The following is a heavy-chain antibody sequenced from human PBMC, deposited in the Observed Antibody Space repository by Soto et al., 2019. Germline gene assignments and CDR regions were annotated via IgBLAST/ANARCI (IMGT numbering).Heavy chain of an antibody. D-gene: IGHD7-27*01. CDR1: GFSLSTSGVG. Sequence: QITLKESGPTLVNPTQTLTLTCTFSGFSLSTSGVGVAWIRQPPGKALEWLALIYWDDDKRYSPSLKSRLTITKDTSKHQVVLTMTHMDPVDTATYYCAHTELGTKLDYWGQGTLVTVSS. J-gene: IGHJ4*02. V-gene: IGHV2-5*02. CDR2: IYWDDDK. CDR3: AHTELGTKLDY.